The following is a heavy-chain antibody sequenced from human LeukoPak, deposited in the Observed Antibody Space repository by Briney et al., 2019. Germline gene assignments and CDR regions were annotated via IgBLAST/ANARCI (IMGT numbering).Heavy chain of an antibody. D-gene: IGHD6-19*01. J-gene: IGHJ4*02. CDR1: GFTFSSYW. CDR3: ASRIAVAGTGRPNY. CDR2: INSDGSST. Sequence: TGGSLRLSCAASGFTFSSYWMHWVRQAPGKGLVWVSRINSDGSSTSYADSVKGRFTISRDNAKNTLYLQMNSMRAEDTAVYYCASRIAVAGTGRPNYWGQGTLVTVSS. V-gene: IGHV3-74*01.